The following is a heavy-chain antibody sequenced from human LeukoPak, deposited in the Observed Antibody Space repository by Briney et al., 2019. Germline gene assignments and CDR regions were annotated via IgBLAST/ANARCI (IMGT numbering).Heavy chain of an antibody. J-gene: IGHJ5*02. CDR1: GFTFSNYW. Sequence: PGGSLRLSRAASGFTFSNYWMHWVRQAPGKGLVWVSRINTDGGSTTYADSVKGRFTISRDNAKNTLYLQMNSLRAEDTAVYYCVFGYYYDSGSQYNWFDTWGQGTLVTVSS. CDR3: VFGYYYDSGSQYNWFDT. CDR2: INTDGGST. D-gene: IGHD3-10*01. V-gene: IGHV3-74*01.